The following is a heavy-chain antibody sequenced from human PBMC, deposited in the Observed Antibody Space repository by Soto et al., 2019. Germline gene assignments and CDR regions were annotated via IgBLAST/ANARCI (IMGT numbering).Heavy chain of an antibody. V-gene: IGHV4-61*01. CDR3: AREVRGSWYWFDP. J-gene: IGHJ5*02. Sequence: PSETLSLTCTVSGGSVSSGSYYWSWIRQPPGKGLEWIGYIYYSGSTNYNPSLKSRVTISVDTSKNQFSLKLSSVTAADTAVYYCAREVRGSWYWFDPWGQGTLVTVSS. D-gene: IGHD6-13*01. CDR2: IYYSGST. CDR1: GGSVSSGSYY.